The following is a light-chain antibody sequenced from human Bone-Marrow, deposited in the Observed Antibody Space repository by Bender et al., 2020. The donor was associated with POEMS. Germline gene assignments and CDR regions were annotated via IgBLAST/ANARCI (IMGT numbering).Light chain of an antibody. J-gene: IGLJ1*01. CDR3: CSYTSSGTLYI. CDR1: SGDIGTYNY. CDR2: EVT. Sequence: QSALTQPPSASGSPGESVTISCTGTSGDIGTYNYVSWYQQHPGKAPKLIIYEVTKRPSGVPDRLSGSKSGNTASLTVSGLQADDEADYYCCSYTSSGTLYIFGTGTKVTVL. V-gene: IGLV2-8*01.